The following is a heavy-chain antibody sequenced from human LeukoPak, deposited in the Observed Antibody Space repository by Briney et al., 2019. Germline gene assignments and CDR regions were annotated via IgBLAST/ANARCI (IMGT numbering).Heavy chain of an antibody. V-gene: IGHV3-7*01. CDR1: GFTFSSYW. CDR3: ARNMVRGVIGYYGMDV. CDR2: IKQDGSEE. D-gene: IGHD3-10*01. J-gene: IGHJ6*02. Sequence: HSGGSLRLSCAASGFTFSSYWMSWVRQAPGKGLEWVANIKQDGSEEYYVDSVKGRFTISRDNAKNSLYLQMNSLRAEDTAVYYCARNMVRGVIGYYGMDVWGQGTTVTVSS.